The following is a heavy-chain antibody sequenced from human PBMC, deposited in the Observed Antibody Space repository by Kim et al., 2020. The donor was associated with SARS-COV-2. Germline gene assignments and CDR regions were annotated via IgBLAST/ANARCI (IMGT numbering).Heavy chain of an antibody. CDR1: GYTFTDYY. CDR2: IDPKSGDT. D-gene: IGHD3-9*01. J-gene: IGHJ4*02. Sequence: ASVKVSCKASGYTFTDYYFHWVRQAPGQGLEWMGWIDPKSGDTNCVQKFQGRVTLTRDRSITTAYMELKTLTYDDTAIYYCARGILAYNVRWGQGTLVTVSS. V-gene: IGHV1-2*02. CDR3: ARGILAYNVR.